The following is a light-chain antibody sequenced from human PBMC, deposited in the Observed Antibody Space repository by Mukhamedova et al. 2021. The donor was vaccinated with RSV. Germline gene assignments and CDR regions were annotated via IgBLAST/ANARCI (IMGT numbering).Light chain of an antibody. Sequence: WYQRRVHGKAPKFLIYAASTLQSEVPSRFSGSGSGTDFTLTISNLRPEEFATYYCQQANNFPWTFGQGTKVEI. J-gene: IGKJ1*01. CDR2: AAS. V-gene: IGKV1-12*02. CDR3: QQANNFPWT.